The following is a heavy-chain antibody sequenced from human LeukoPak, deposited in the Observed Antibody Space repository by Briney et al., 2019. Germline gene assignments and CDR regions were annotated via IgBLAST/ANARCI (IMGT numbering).Heavy chain of an antibody. CDR3: TRGGGFGELLPPDYYYGMDV. CDR1: GFTFSSYS. D-gene: IGHD3-10*01. V-gene: IGHV3-49*04. Sequence: GGSLRLSCAASGFTFSSYSMNWVRQAPGKGLEWVGFIRSKAYGGTTEYAASVKGRFTISRDDSKSIAYLQMNSLKTEDTAVYYCTRGGGFGELLPPDYYYGMDVWGQGATVTVSS. J-gene: IGHJ6*02. CDR2: IRSKAYGGTT.